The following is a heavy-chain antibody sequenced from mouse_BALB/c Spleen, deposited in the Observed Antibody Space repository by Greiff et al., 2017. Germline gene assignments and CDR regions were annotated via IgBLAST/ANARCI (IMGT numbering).Heavy chain of an antibody. Sequence: EVQLVESGGGLVQPGGSRKLSCAASGFTFSDYGMAWVRQAPGKGPEWVAFISNLAYSIYYADTVTGRFTISRENAKNTLYLEMSSLRSEDTAMYYCARERGKAMDYWGQGTSVTVSS. CDR3: ARERGKAMDY. D-gene: IGHD1-1*02. CDR1: GFTFSDYG. CDR2: ISNLAYSI. J-gene: IGHJ4*01. V-gene: IGHV5-15*02.